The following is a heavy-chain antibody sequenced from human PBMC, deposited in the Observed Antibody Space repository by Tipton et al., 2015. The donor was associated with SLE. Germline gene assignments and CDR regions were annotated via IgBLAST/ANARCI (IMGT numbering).Heavy chain of an antibody. V-gene: IGHV1-69*01. Sequence: QSGAEVKKPGSSVKVSCRVSGGPFSNYAISWVRQAPGQGLEWMGGLIPTLVTSNSSQNFQGRVTFTADEITTTAYMEVSSLRPDDTAVYYCARHFWSGNSAEYFHHWGQGTLITVST. CDR2: LIPTLVTS. D-gene: IGHD3-3*02. CDR3: ARHFWSGNSAEYFHH. CDR1: GGPFSNYA. J-gene: IGHJ1*01.